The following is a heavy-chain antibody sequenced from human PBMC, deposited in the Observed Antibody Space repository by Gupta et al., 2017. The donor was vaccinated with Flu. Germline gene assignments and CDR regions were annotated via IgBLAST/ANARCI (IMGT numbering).Heavy chain of an antibody. J-gene: IGHJ4*02. D-gene: IGHD3-22*01. CDR2: IFSNDEK. CDR3: ARIGLYDSSGYYLYYFDY. CDR1: GFSLSNARMG. V-gene: IGHV2-26*01. Sequence: VKPTETLTLTCTVSGFSLSNARMGVSWIRQPPGKALEWLAHIFSNDEKSYSTSLKSRLTISEDTSKSQVVLTMTNMDPVDTATYYCARIGLYDSSGYYLYYFDYWGQGTLVTVSS.